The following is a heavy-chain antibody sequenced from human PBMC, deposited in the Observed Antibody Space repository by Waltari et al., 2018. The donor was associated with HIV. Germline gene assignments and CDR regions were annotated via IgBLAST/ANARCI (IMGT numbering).Heavy chain of an antibody. V-gene: IGHV1-45*02. CDR2: ITPLKGNT. CDR1: GYTFTYRY. D-gene: IGHD3-10*01. CDR3: ARSRDYGSGKDYDMDV. Sequence: QMQLVQSGAEVKKTGSSVKVSCKASGYTFTYRYLHWVRQAPGQALEWMGWITPLKGNTNYAQKYQDRVTITRDRSMSTAYMELSSLRFEDTAMYYCARSRDYGSGKDYDMDVWGQGTTVTVSS. J-gene: IGHJ6*02.